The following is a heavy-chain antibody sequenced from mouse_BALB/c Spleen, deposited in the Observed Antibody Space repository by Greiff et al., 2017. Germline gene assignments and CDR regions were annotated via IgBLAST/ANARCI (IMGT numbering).Heavy chain of an antibody. CDR2: IDPENGDT. J-gene: IGHJ3*01. CDR3: KGHYYGSSSYFGY. CDR1: GFNIKDYY. V-gene: IGHV14-4*02. Sequence: VQLQQSGAELVRSGASVKLSCTASGFNIKDYYMHWVKQRPEQGLEWIGWIDPENGDTEYAPKFQGKATMTADTSSNTAYLQLSSLTSEDTAVYYCKGHYYGSSSYFGYWGQGTLVTVSA. D-gene: IGHD1-1*01.